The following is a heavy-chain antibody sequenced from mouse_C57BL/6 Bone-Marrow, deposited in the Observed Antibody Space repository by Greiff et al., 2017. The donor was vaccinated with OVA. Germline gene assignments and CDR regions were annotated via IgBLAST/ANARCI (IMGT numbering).Heavy chain of an antibody. CDR3: ARDDWGFDY. CDR1: GFNFSDFY. CDR2: SRNKANDYTT. V-gene: IGHV7-1*01. J-gene: IGHJ2*01. Sequence: EVKLMESGGGLVQSGRSLRLSCATSGFNFSDFYMAWVRQAPGKGLEWIAASRNKANDYTTEYSASVKGRFIVSRDTSQSILYLQMNALRADDTAMYYCARDDWGFDYWGQGTTLTVSS.